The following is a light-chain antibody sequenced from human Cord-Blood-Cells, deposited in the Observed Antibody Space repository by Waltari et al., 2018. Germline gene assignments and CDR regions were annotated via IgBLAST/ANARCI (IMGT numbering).Light chain of an antibody. CDR2: EGS. J-gene: IGLJ3*02. Sequence: QSALTQPASVSGSPRQSITTSCTGPSSDVGSSNLASWYQQHPGKAPKLMIYEGSKRRSGVSNRFSGSKSGNTASLTISGLQAEDEADYYCCSYAGSSTWVFGGGTKLTVL. CDR1: SSDVGSSNL. V-gene: IGLV2-23*01. CDR3: CSYAGSSTWV.